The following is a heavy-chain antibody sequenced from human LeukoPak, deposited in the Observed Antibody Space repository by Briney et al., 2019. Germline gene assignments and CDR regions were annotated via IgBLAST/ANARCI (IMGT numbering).Heavy chain of an antibody. Sequence: GGSLRLSCTASGFTIGDYAMGWVRQAPGKGLEWVGFIRSKAYGGTTEYAASVKGRFTISRDDSKSIAYLQMNSLKTEDTAVYYCTRDEEFYYDFWSCYDGAPVDYFDYWGQGTLVTVSS. CDR2: IRSKAYGGTT. J-gene: IGHJ4*02. CDR1: GFTIGDYA. V-gene: IGHV3-49*04. D-gene: IGHD3-3*01. CDR3: TRDEEFYYDFWSCYDGAPVDYFDY.